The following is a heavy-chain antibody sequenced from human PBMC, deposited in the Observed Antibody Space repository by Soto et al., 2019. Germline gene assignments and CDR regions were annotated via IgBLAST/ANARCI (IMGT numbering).Heavy chain of an antibody. J-gene: IGHJ6*02. CDR1: GGSVSSDTHY. D-gene: IGHD2-2*02. Sequence: XETLSLTCTVSGGSVSSDTHYWSWMGQPPGKRLEWIGFIYSSGSTNYNPSLKSRVTMSVDTSKNQFSLKLRSVIVADTAVYHCARFVRSCSGTTCYTRADVWGQGTTVTVSS. CDR3: ARFVRSCSGTTCYTRADV. CDR2: IYSSGST. V-gene: IGHV4-61*01.